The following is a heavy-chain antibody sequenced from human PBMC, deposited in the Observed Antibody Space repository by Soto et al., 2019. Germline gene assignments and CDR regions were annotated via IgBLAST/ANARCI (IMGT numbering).Heavy chain of an antibody. CDR1: GGTFSTYT. D-gene: IGHD6-19*01. CDR2: ITPILRTR. J-gene: IGHJ4*02. CDR3: ARDQAVAGFDV. V-gene: IGHV1-69*01. Sequence: QVQLVQSGAAVKKPGSSVKVSCKASGGTFSTYTFTWVRQAPGQGLEWMGGITPILRTRHYAQKFQGRVTITADDSTRTLYMELSTLRSEDTAVYYCARDQAVAGFDVRGQGTLVTVSS.